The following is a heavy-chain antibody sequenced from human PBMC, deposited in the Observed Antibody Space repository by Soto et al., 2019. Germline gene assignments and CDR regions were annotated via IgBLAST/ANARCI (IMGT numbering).Heavy chain of an antibody. V-gene: IGHV1-8*01. CDR2: MNPNSGNT. Sequence: ASVKVSCKASGYTLTSYDINWVRQATGQGLEWMGWMNPNSGNTGYAQKFQGRVTMTRNTSISTAYMELSSLRSEDTAVYYCAKPGIAAAGTGGFDHWGQGTLVTVSS. J-gene: IGHJ4*02. D-gene: IGHD6-25*01. CDR1: GYTLTSYD. CDR3: AKPGIAAAGTGGFDH.